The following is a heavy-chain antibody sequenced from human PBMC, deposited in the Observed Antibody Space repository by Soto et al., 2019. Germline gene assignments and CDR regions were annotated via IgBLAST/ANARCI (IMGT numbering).Heavy chain of an antibody. Sequence: HPGGSLRLSCAASGFTFSSYGIHWVRQAPGKGLEWVAVISYDGSNKYYADSVKGRFTISRDNSKNTLYLQMNSLRAEDTAVYYCAKDRGEVAPPTYGMDVWGQGTTVTVSS. J-gene: IGHJ6*02. CDR2: ISYDGSNK. D-gene: IGHD3-10*01. V-gene: IGHV3-30*18. CDR1: GFTFSSYG. CDR3: AKDRGEVAPPTYGMDV.